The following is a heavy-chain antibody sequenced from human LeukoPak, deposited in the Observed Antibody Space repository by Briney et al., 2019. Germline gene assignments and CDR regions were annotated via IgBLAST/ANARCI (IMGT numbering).Heavy chain of an antibody. CDR2: IDKSGDGA. J-gene: IGHJ3*02. Sequence: GGSLRLSCAASGFTFSSHAMNWVRQPPGKGLDWVSSIDKSGDGAFYADSVKGRFTISRDNSKNTLYLQMNSLRREDTAVYYCARRGGTSGWGAFDIWGQGTLVTVSS. CDR1: GFTFSSHA. CDR3: ARRGGTSGWGAFDI. D-gene: IGHD2-2*01. V-gene: IGHV3-23*01.